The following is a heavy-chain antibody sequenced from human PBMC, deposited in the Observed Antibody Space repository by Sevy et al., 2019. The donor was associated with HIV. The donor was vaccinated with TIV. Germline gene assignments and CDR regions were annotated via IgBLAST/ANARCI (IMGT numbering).Heavy chain of an antibody. V-gene: IGHV4-30-4*01. CDR2: IYYSGIT. J-gene: IGHJ5*02. CDR3: ARYCTRTSPHNWFDP. Sequence: TLSLTCSVSGGSISSGDYYWTWMRQSPGKGLEWIGYIYYSGITYYNPSLKSRVIISIDTVKNQFSLKLSSVTAADTAVYYCARYCTRTSPHNWFDPWGQGTLVTVSS. CDR1: GGSISSGDYY. D-gene: IGHD2-2*01.